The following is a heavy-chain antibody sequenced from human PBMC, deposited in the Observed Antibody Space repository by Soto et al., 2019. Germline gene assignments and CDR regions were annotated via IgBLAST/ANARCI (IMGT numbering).Heavy chain of an antibody. J-gene: IGHJ6*02. Sequence: PSETLSLTCTVSGGSISSYYWIWIRQTPGKGLEWIGYIYETGSTSYNPSLNSRVTISLDRSTKQLSLKLSSATAADTAMYHCVRQGIGPLHGLVEVWGRGTTVTVSS. CDR1: GGSISSYY. CDR3: VRQGIGPLHGLVEV. D-gene: IGHD3-10*01. V-gene: IGHV4-59*08. CDR2: IYETGST.